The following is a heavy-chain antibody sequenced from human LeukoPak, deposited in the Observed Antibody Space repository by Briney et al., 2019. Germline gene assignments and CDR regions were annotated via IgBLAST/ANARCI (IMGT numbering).Heavy chain of an antibody. D-gene: IGHD6-13*01. CDR2: IKQGGSET. CDR1: GFTFSSFW. V-gene: IGHV3-7*01. CDR3: AREGGAAAEDY. J-gene: IGHJ4*02. Sequence: GGSLRLSCAASGFTFSSFWMTWVRQAPGKGLEWVANIKQGGSETYYVDSVKGRFIISRDDAKNSLYLQMNSLRDEDTAVYYCAREGGAAAEDYWGQGTLVTVSS.